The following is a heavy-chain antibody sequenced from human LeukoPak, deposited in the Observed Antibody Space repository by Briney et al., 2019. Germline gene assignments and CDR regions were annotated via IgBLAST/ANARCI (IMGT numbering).Heavy chain of an antibody. V-gene: IGHV4-59*01. CDR1: GGSMSSYY. D-gene: IGHD3-16*01. CDR3: ARGRYGWLPFDY. CDR2: IYYSGST. Sequence: SQTLSLTCTVSGGSMSSYYWSWIRQPPGKGLEWIGYIYYSGSTNYNPSLKSRVTISVDTSKNQFTLKLSSVTAADTAVYYCARGRYGWLPFDYWGQGTLVTVSS. J-gene: IGHJ4*02.